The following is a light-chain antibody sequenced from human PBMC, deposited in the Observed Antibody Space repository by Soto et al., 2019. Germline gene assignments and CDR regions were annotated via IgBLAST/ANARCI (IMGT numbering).Light chain of an antibody. J-gene: IGKJ1*01. CDR1: QSISYN. CDR2: GAS. CDR3: QQYSDWPRT. V-gene: IGKV3-15*01. Sequence: EIVLTQSPATLSLSPGERATLSCRASQSISYNLAWYQQKPGQAPRVLIYGASTRATGMPARFSGSGSGTEFTLTISSLQSEDFAVYYCQQYSDWPRTFGQVTKVDI.